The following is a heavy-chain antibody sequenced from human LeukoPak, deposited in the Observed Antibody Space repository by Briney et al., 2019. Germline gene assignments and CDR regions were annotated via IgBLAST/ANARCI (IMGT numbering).Heavy chain of an antibody. V-gene: IGHV3-30*04. CDR3: AREGQQLALDY. CDR1: GFTFSSYA. J-gene: IGHJ4*02. CDR2: ISYDGSNK. D-gene: IGHD6-13*01. Sequence: GGSLRLSCAASGFTFSSYAMHWVRQAPGKGLEWVAVISYDGSNKYYADSVKGRFTISRDNSKNTLYLQTNSLRAEDTAVYYCAREGQQLALDYWGQGSLVTVSS.